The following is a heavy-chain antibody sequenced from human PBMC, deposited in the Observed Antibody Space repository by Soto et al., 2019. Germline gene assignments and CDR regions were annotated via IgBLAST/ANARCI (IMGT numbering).Heavy chain of an antibody. CDR3: ASSNIAAAPYGMDG. CDR1: GYTFTRYA. J-gene: IGHJ6*02. D-gene: IGHD6-13*01. V-gene: IGHV1-3*01. Sequence: ASVKVSCKASGYTFTRYAMHWVRQAPGQRLEWMGWINAGNGNTKYSQKLQGRVTITRDTSASTAYMELSSLRSEDTAVYYCASSNIAAAPYGMDGPGQATTVTVAS. CDR2: INAGNGNT.